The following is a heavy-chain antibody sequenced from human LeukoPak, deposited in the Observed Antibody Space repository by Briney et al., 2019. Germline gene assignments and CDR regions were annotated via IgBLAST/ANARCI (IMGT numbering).Heavy chain of an antibody. D-gene: IGHD6-13*01. V-gene: IGHV1-18*01. CDR2: ISAYNGNT. J-gene: IGHJ5*02. Sequence: GASVTVSCKASGYTFTSYGISWVRQAPGQGLEWMGWISAYNGNTNYAQKLQGRVTMTTDTSTSTAYMELRSLRSDDAAVYYCARDSSSWYYWFDPWGQGTLVTVSS. CDR3: ARDSSSWYYWFDP. CDR1: GYTFTSYG.